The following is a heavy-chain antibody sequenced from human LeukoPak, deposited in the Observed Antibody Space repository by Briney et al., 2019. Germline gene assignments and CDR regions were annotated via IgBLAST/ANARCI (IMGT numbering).Heavy chain of an antibody. CDR3: AKDGWVVAAKGLIDY. D-gene: IGHD2-15*01. CDR1: GFTFSSYG. Sequence: GRFLRLSCAASGFTFSSYGMHWVRQAPGKGLEWVAVIWYDGSNKYYADSVKGRFTISRDNSKNTLYLQMNSLRAEDTAVYYCAKDGWVVAAKGLIDYWGQGTLVTVSS. J-gene: IGHJ4*02. CDR2: IWYDGSNK. V-gene: IGHV3-33*06.